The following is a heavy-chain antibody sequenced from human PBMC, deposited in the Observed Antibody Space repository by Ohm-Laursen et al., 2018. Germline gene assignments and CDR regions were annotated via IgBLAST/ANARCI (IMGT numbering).Heavy chain of an antibody. CDR3: ARQVPAATRGRFDN. V-gene: IGHV4-4*07. J-gene: IGHJ5*02. CDR1: GDSITHYS. CDR2: VYMSGRT. Sequence: SQTLSLTCTVSGDSITHYSWSWIRQPAGKGLEWIGHVYMSGRTNDNPSLKNRVTISVDTSRNQFSLKLSSVTASDTAVYYCARQVPAATRGRFDNWGQGTLVTVSS. D-gene: IGHD2-2*01.